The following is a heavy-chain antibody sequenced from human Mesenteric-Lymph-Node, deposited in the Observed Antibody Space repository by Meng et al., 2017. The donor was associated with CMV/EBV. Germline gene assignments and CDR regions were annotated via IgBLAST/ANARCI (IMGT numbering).Heavy chain of an antibody. J-gene: IGHJ4*02. Sequence: GESLKISCAASGFTFSSYSMSWVRQAPGKGLEWVANIKEDGSEKYYVDSVRGRFTISRDNAENSLYLQINSLRAEDTAVYYCARAKKTGGDNPDYWGQGTLVTVSS. CDR3: ARAKKTGGDNPDY. CDR2: IKEDGSEK. CDR1: GFTFSSYS. D-gene: IGHD4-23*01. V-gene: IGHV3-7*01.